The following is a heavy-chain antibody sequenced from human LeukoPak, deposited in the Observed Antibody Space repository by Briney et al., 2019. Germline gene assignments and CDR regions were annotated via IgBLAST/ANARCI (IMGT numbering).Heavy chain of an antibody. J-gene: IGHJ4*02. CDR3: ARRPYTSGWYYYFYY. V-gene: IGHV4-39*01. CDR1: GGSISISSYY. CDR2: IYYSGST. Sequence: SETLSLTCTVSGGSISISSYYWGWIRQPPGKGLEWIGSIYYSGSTYYNPSLKSRVTISVDTSKNQFSPRLSSVTAADTAVYYCARRPYTSGWYYYFYYWGQGTLVTVSS. D-gene: IGHD6-19*01.